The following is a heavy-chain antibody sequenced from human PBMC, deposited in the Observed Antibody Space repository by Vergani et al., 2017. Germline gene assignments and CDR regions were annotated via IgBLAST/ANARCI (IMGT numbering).Heavy chain of an antibody. Sequence: QVQLVQSGAEVKKPGASVKVSCKASGYTFTSYYMHWVRQAPGQGLEWMGRITPFNGNTNYAQKFQDRVTITRDRSMSTAYMELSSLRSEDTAMYYCALAESSTSCINSVCITPETGSWFDPWGQGTLVTVSS. D-gene: IGHD2-2*01. J-gene: IGHJ5*02. CDR1: GYTFTSYY. V-gene: IGHV1-45*02. CDR2: ITPFNGNT. CDR3: ALAESSTSCINSVCITPETGSWFDP.